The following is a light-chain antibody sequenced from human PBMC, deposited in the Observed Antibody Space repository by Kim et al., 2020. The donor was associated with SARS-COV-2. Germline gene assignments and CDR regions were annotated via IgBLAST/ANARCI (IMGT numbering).Light chain of an antibody. Sequence: WFRGERPTLSCRASQRISRTYVVWYQQKPDEAPRLLIYGASSRATGIPDRFSGSGSGTDFTLTISRLEPEDFAVYYCQHYGNSPYTFGEGTKLVIK. V-gene: IGKV3-20*01. J-gene: IGKJ2*01. CDR2: GAS. CDR3: QHYGNSPYT. CDR1: QRISRTY.